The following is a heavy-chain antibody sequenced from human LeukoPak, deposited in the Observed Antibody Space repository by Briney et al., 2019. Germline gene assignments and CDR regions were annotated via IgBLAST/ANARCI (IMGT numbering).Heavy chain of an antibody. CDR3: AKDYIVVVPAAIKYFQH. J-gene: IGHJ1*01. Sequence: PGGSLRLSCAASGFTFSSYAMHWVRQAPGKGLEWVAVISYDGSNKYYADSVKGRFTISRDNSKNTLYLQMNSLRAEDTAVYYCAKDYIVVVPAAIKYFQHWGQGTLVTVSS. V-gene: IGHV3-30-3*01. CDR2: ISYDGSNK. CDR1: GFTFSSYA. D-gene: IGHD2-2*02.